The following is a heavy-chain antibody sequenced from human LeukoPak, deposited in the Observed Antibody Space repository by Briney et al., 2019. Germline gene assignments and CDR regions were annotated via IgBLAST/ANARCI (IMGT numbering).Heavy chain of an antibody. CDR3: ARSSGTYFFDY. V-gene: IGHV4-38-2*02. CDR1: GYSINGGYY. CDR2: IYHSVTT. Sequence: SETLSLTCTVSGYSINGGYYWGWIRQPPGKGLEWIGSIYHSVTTYYNPSLKSRVTISVDTSKNQFSLKLSSVTAADTAVYYCARSSGTYFFDYWGQGTLVTVSS. J-gene: IGHJ4*02. D-gene: IGHD1-26*01.